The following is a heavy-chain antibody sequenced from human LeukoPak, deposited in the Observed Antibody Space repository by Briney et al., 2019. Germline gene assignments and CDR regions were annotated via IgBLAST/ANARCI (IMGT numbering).Heavy chain of an antibody. J-gene: IGHJ4*02. Sequence: PGGSLRLSCEASGFTFSTYNMNWVRQTPGKGLEWVSSISSSSSYIYYADSVKGRFTISRDNAKNSLYLQMNSLRAEDTAVYYCARRGVYGSGAFYLDYWGQGTLVTVSS. CDR1: GFTFSTYN. CDR2: ISSSSSYI. CDR3: ARRGVYGSGAFYLDY. D-gene: IGHD3-10*01. V-gene: IGHV3-21*01.